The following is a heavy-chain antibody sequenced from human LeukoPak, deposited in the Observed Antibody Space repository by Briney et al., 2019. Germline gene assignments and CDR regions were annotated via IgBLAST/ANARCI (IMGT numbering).Heavy chain of an antibody. CDR3: ARSPDILTGENFDY. CDR1: EYTFTGYY. CDR2: INLKSGGT. J-gene: IGHJ4*02. D-gene: IGHD3-9*01. V-gene: IGHV1-2*02. Sequence: ASVKVSCKASEYTFTGYYMYWVRQAPGQGLEWMGWINLKSGGTNSAEKFQVRVTMTRDTTTSTAYMELSRLRFDDTAVYYCARSPDILTGENFDYWGQGTLVTVSS.